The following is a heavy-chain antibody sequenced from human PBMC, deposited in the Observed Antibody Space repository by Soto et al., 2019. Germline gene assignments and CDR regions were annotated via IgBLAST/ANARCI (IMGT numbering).Heavy chain of an antibody. CDR2: IYWDDDD. V-gene: IGHV2-5*05. CDR3: AHPARVGDRYFDY. Sequence: QIALRESGPALVKPTQTLTLTCTLSGFSIASSGVGVAWVRRSPGQGLEWLALIYWDDDDRYGPSLRNRLSISKDTSKNQVVLTMTDMAPSDTATYYCAHPARVGDRYFDYWGQGILVTVSS. D-gene: IGHD1-26*01. J-gene: IGHJ4*02. CDR1: GFSIASSGVG.